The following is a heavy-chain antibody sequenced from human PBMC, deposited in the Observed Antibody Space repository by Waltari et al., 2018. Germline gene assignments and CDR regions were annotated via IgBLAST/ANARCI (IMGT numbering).Heavy chain of an antibody. J-gene: IGHJ4*02. V-gene: IGHV4-4*02. D-gene: IGHD2-15*01. CDR1: GESVTSANW. Sequence: QLQESGPGLVKPSGTLSLSCAVSGESVTSANWWSWVRQSPQRGLEWIGQVLSTGKTNYSPSFASRVTMSLDASNNQFSLKVTSATAADTAVYYCARDRGRGLYLDVWGPGTLVTVSP. CDR3: ARDRGRGLYLDV. CDR2: VLSTGKT.